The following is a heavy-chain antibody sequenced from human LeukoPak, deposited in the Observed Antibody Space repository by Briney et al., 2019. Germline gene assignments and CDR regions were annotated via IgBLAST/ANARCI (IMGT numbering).Heavy chain of an antibody. J-gene: IGHJ4*02. D-gene: IGHD2-15*01. CDR2: VSGGGGST. Sequence: PGGSLRLSCAASGFTFTSYAMGWVRQAPGRGLEWVSTVSGGGGSTYYAVSLKGRFTISRDNSKNTLYLQMNSLRAEDTAVYYCAKGCGDTCYSDFDFWGQGALVTVSS. CDR1: GFTFTSYA. V-gene: IGHV3-23*01. CDR3: AKGCGDTCYSDFDF.